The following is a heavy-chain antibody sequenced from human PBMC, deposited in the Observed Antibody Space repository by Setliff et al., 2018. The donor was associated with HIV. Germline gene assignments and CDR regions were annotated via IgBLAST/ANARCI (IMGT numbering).Heavy chain of an antibody. D-gene: IGHD3-22*01. CDR1: GYTFTRWW. Sequence: PGESLKISCKASGYTFTRWWIGWVRQTPGQGLEWLGIVYPGDSDTTYSPSFQGQVNISADKSISTAYLQWSSLKASDTAMYYCARFVHSSGWYSSSYYYYMDVWGKGTTVTVSS. J-gene: IGHJ6*03. V-gene: IGHV5-51*01. CDR3: ARFVHSSGWYSSSYYYYMDV. CDR2: VYPGDSDT.